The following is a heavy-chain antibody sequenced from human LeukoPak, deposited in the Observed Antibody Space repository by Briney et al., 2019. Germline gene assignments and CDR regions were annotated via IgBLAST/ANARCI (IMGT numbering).Heavy chain of an antibody. CDR1: GGSFGGYY. J-gene: IGHJ6*02. D-gene: IGHD2-2*01. Sequence: SETLSLTCAVYGGSFGGYYWSWIRQPPGKGLEWIGEINHSGSTNYNPSLKSRVTISVDTSKNQFSLKLSSVTAADTAVYYCARWSRAYCSSTSCYAGVFGGYYYYGMDVWGQGTTVTVSS. CDR3: ARWSRAYCSSTSCYAGVFGGYYYYGMDV. V-gene: IGHV4-34*01. CDR2: INHSGST.